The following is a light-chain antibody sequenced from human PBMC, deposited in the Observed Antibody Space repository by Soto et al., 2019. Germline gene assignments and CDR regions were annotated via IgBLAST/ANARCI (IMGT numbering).Light chain of an antibody. CDR3: QQYDTYWT. V-gene: IGKV1-5*01. J-gene: IGKJ1*01. Sequence: DIQMTQSPSTLSASVGHSVTISCRASQSISRWLAWYQQKPGKAPNILIYDASTLESGVPSRFSGSRSETEFTLTISSLQPDDFATYYCQQYDTYWTFGQGTKVEMK. CDR2: DAS. CDR1: QSISRW.